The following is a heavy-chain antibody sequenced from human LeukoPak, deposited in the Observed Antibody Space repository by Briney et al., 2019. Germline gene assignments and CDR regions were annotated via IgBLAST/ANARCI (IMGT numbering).Heavy chain of an antibody. CDR3: ARSPYSYGYFDY. J-gene: IGHJ4*02. Sequence: ASVKVSCKASGYTFTSYYMHWVRQAPGQGLERMGVINPSGGSTSYAQKFQGRVTMTRDTSTSTVYMDLSSLRSEDTAVYYCARSPYSYGYFDYWGQGTLVTVSS. V-gene: IGHV1-46*01. D-gene: IGHD5-18*01. CDR2: INPSGGST. CDR1: GYTFTSYY.